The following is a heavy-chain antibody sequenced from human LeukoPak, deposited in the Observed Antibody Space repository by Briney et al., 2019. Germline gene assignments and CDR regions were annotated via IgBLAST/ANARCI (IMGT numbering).Heavy chain of an antibody. Sequence: GGSLRLSCAASGFTFSSYAMHWVRQAPGKGLEWVAVISYDGSNKYYADSVKGRFTISRDNSKNTLYLQMNSLRAEDTAVYYCAKDFFWNDVSYWGQGTLVTVSS. CDR3: AKDFFWNDVSY. D-gene: IGHD1-1*01. CDR1: GFTFSSYA. J-gene: IGHJ4*02. CDR2: ISYDGSNK. V-gene: IGHV3-30-3*01.